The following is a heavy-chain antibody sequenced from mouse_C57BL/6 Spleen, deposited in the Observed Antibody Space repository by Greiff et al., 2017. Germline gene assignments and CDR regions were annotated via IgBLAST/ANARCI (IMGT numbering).Heavy chain of an antibody. CDR2: IHPCDSDT. D-gene: IGHD1-1*01. CDR1: GYTFTSYW. CDR3: ANYYYGSAFAY. V-gene: IGHV1-74*01. J-gene: IGHJ3*01. Sequence: QVQLQQPGAELVKPGASVKVSCKASGYTFTSYWMHWVKQRPGQGLEWIGRIHPCDSDTNYNQKFKGKATLTVDKSSSTAYMQLSSPTSEDSAVYYCANYYYGSAFAYWGQGTLVTVSA.